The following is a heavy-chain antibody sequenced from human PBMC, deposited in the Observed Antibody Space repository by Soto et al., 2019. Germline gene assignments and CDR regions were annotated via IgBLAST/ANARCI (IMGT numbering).Heavy chain of an antibody. CDR1: GGTFSSYA. CDR2: IIPIFGTA. V-gene: IGHV1-69*01. D-gene: IGHD2-15*01. J-gene: IGHJ6*02. CDR3: ARDGGYCSGGSCRYGMDV. Sequence: QVQLVQSGAEVKKPGSSVKVSCKASGGTFSSYAISWVRQAPGQGLEWMGGIIPIFGTANYAQKFQGRVTITADEATSTAYRELSSMRAEDTAVYYCARDGGYCSGGSCRYGMDVWGQGATVTVSS.